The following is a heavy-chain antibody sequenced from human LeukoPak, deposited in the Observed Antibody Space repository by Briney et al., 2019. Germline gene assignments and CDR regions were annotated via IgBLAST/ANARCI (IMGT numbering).Heavy chain of an antibody. D-gene: IGHD4/OR15-4a*01. Sequence: PGGSLRLSCAASGFTFSSHWMHWVRQAPGKGLVWVSRINSDGSSTSNADSVKGRFTISRDNAKNTLYLQMNSLRAEDTAVYYCARRAGAYSHPYDYWGQGTLVTVSS. CDR1: GFTFSSHW. J-gene: IGHJ4*02. CDR3: ARRAGAYSHPYDY. V-gene: IGHV3-74*01. CDR2: INSDGSST.